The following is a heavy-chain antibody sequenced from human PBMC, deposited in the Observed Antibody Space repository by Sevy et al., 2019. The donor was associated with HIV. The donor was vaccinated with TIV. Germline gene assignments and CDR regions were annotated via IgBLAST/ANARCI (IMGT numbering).Heavy chain of an antibody. J-gene: IGHJ6*02. D-gene: IGHD3-3*01. V-gene: IGHV3-30*04. CDR2: ISYDGSNK. CDR3: AGVKWYDFWSGYPSGYYYYGMDV. Sequence: GGSLRLSCAASGFTFSSYAMHWVRQAPGKGLEWVAVISYDGSNKYYADSVKGRFTISRDNSKNTLYLQMNSLRAEDTAVYYCAGVKWYDFWSGYPSGYYYYGMDVWGQGTTVTVSS. CDR1: GFTFSSYA.